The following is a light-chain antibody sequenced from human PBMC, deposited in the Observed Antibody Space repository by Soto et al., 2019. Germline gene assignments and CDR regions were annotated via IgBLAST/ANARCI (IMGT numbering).Light chain of an antibody. CDR3: AAWDENLRGV. CDR1: SSTIGSNT. Sequence: QSVLTQPPSASGPPGERVTISCSGSSSTIGSNTVTWYQQLPGTAPRVLIHSNDQRPSGVHDRFSGSKSGTSASLDISGLHSEDEADYYCAAWDENLRGVFGTGTKVTVL. CDR2: SND. J-gene: IGLJ1*01. V-gene: IGLV1-44*01.